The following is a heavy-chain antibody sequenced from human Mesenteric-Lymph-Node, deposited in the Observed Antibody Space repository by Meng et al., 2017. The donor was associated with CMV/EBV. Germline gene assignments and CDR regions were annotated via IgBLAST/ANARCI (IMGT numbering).Heavy chain of an antibody. D-gene: IGHD3-10*01. CDR2: IYYSGST. CDR1: GGSVSSGTYY. V-gene: IGHV4-61*01. Sequence: SETLSLTCTVSGGSVSSGTYYWSWIRQPPGKGLEWIGYIYYSGSTNYNPSLKSRVTISVDTSKNQFSLKLSSVTAADTAVYYCARDNPSYYGFDYWGQGTLVTVSS. CDR3: ARDNPSYYGFDY. J-gene: IGHJ4*02.